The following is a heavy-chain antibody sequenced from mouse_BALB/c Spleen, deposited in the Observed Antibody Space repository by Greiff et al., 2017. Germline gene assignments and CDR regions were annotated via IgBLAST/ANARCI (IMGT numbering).Heavy chain of an antibody. CDR2: ISSCSSTI. V-gene: IGHV5-17*02. CDR1: GFTFSSFG. CDR3: ARLGLDGNYEGCAY. Sequence: EVQGVASGGGLVQPGGSRKLSCAASGFTFSSFGMHWVRQAPEKGLEWVAYISSCSSTIYYADPVKGRFTISRDNPKNTLFLQMNSLRSEDKAMYYCARLGLDGNYEGCAYWGEGTLVSVCA. J-gene: IGHJ3*01. D-gene: IGHD2-1*01.